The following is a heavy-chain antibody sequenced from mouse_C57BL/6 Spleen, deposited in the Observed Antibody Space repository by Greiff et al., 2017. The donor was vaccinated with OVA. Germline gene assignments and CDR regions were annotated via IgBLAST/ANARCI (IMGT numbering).Heavy chain of an antibody. CDR2: IYPRSGNT. V-gene: IGHV1-81*01. Sequence: LEESGAELARPGASVKLSCKASGYTFTSYGISWVKQRTGQGLEWIGEIYPRSGNTYYNEKFKGKATLTADKSSSTAYMELRSLTSEDSAVYFCARGNYYGSYWYFDVWGTGTTVTVSS. CDR1: GYTFTSYG. J-gene: IGHJ1*03. D-gene: IGHD1-1*01. CDR3: ARGNYYGSYWYFDV.